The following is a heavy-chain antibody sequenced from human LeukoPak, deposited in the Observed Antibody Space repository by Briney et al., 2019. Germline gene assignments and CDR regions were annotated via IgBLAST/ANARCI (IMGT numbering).Heavy chain of an antibody. Sequence: GGSLRLSCAASGFTFSSFSLNWVRPAPGKGLEWVSSISSSSSYIYYADSVKGRFTISRDNAKNSLYLQMNSLGAEDMAVYYCARGSGTFDYWGQGTLVTVSS. D-gene: IGHD3-10*01. CDR3: ARGSGTFDY. CDR2: ISSSSSYI. CDR1: GFTFSSFS. V-gene: IGHV3-21*01. J-gene: IGHJ4*02.